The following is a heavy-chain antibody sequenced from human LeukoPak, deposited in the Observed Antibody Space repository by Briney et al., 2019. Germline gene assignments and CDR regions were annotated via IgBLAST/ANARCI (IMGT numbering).Heavy chain of an antibody. CDR3: AKRRMTTVTTETAFDI. Sequence: GESLKISCKGSGYSFTSYWISWVRQMPGKGLEWMGRIDPSDAYTNYSPSFQGHVTISADKSISTASLQWSSLKASDTAMYYCAKRRMTTVTTETAFDIWGQGTMVTVSS. CDR2: IDPSDAYT. J-gene: IGHJ3*02. V-gene: IGHV5-10-1*01. CDR1: GYSFTSYW. D-gene: IGHD4-17*01.